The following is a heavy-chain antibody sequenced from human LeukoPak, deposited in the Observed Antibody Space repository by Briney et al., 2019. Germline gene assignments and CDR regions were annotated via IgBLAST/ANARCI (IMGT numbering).Heavy chain of an antibody. V-gene: IGHV4-59*01. CDR1: GGSISSYY. CDR2: IYYSGST. CDR3: ARASTYYYASGSYHAPFDF. Sequence: PSESVSLTCTVSGGSISSYYWSWIRQPPGKGLEWIGYIYYSGSTNYNPSLKSRVTISVDTSKNQFALKVSSVTAADTAVYYCARASTYYYASGSYHAPFDFWGQGTLVTVSS. J-gene: IGHJ4*02. D-gene: IGHD3-10*01.